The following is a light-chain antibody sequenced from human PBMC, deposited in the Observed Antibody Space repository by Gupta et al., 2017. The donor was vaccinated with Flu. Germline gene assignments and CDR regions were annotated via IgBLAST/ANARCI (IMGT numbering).Light chain of an antibody. CDR3: QNWGTGLRV. J-gene: IGLJ3*02. Sequence: QLFLTQSSSTSASLVSSVTLTCTLSSGHTDYAIAWHQHRPGEGPRYLMDLNGDVSHNKWDAIPDRFSGSSSGADRYLTISNLQSEDEADYYCQNWGTGLRVFGGGTRLTVL. V-gene: IGLV4-69*01. CDR1: SGHTDYA. CDR2: LNGDVSH.